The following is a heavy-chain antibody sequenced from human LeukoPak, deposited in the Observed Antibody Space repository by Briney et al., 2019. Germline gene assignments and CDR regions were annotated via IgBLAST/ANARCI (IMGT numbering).Heavy chain of an antibody. CDR2: INDSGGST. Sequence: GGSLRLSCVASGFTFSSYAMCWVRQAPGKGLEWVSVINDSGGSTYYADSVRGRFTVSRDNSKNTVYLQMNSLRAEDTAVYYCARDGGNLRSKVGMDVWGQGTTVTVSS. V-gene: IGHV3-23*01. D-gene: IGHD4-23*01. CDR1: GFTFSSYA. CDR3: ARDGGNLRSKVGMDV. J-gene: IGHJ6*02.